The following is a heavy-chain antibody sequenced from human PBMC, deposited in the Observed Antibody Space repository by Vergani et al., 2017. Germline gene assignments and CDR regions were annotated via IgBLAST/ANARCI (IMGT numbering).Heavy chain of an antibody. CDR2: ISSSSSTI. Sequence: EVQLVESGGGLVQPGGSLRLSCAASGFTFSSYSMNWVRQAPGKGLEWVSYISSSSSTIYYADSVKGRFTISRDNAKNSLYLQMNSLRAEDTAVYYCARDRSXSYGGYYYYYGMDVWSQGTTVTVSS. D-gene: IGHD1-26*01. V-gene: IGHV3-48*01. CDR3: ARDRSXSYGGYYYYYGMDV. J-gene: IGHJ6*02. CDR1: GFTFSSYS.